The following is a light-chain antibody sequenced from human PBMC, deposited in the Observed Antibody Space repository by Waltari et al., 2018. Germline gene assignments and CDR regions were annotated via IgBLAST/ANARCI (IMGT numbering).Light chain of an antibody. CDR3: SSYTTSGAVV. CDR2: EVS. V-gene: IGLV2-14*01. CDR1: SSDVGGYKY. J-gene: IGLJ2*01. Sequence: QSALTQPASVSGSPGQSLTISCSGTSSDVGGYKYVSWYQHHPGKAPKLMIYEVSNWPSGVSNRFSGSKSGNTASLTISGLQAEDEADYYCSSYTTSGAVVFGGGTKLTVL.